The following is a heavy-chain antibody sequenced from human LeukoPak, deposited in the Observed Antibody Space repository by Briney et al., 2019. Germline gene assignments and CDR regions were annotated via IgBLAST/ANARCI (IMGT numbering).Heavy chain of an antibody. CDR2: IYYSGSP. CDR3: AKWTEGGAFDS. J-gene: IGHJ3*01. D-gene: IGHD1-26*01. V-gene: IGHV4-59*01. Sequence: SETLSLTCTVSGGSINSYYWSWIRQPPGKGLEWIGYIYYSGSPNYNPSLKSRVTISVDTSKNQFSLKLSSVTAADTAVYYCAKWTEGGAFDSWGQGTMLIVSS. CDR1: GGSINSYY.